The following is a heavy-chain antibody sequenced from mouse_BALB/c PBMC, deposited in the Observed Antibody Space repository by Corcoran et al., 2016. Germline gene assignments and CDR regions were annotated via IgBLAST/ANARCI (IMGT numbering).Heavy chain of an antibody. CDR3: ARWDYYYGSSYWYFDV. CDR1: GYTFTNYG. Sequence: QIQLVQSGPELKKPGETVKISCKASGYTFTNYGMNWVKQAPGKGLKWMGWINTYTGEPTYADDFKGRFAFSLETSASTAYLQINNLKNEDTATYFGARWDYYYGSSYWYFDVWGAGTTVTVSS. D-gene: IGHD1-1*01. V-gene: IGHV9-3-1*01. J-gene: IGHJ1*01. CDR2: INTYTGEP.